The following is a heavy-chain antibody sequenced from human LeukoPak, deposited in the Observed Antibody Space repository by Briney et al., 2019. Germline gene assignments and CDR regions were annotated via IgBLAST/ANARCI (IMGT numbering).Heavy chain of an antibody. CDR2: INHSGST. CDR3: ARALKGSGSYFGGFDY. Sequence: PSETLSLTCTVSGGSISSYYWSWIRQPPGKGLEWIGEINHSGSTNYNPSLKSRVTISVDTSKNQFPLKLSSVTAADTAVYYCARALKGSGSYFGGFDYWGQGTLVTVSS. J-gene: IGHJ4*02. V-gene: IGHV4-34*01. CDR1: GGSISSYY. D-gene: IGHD1-26*01.